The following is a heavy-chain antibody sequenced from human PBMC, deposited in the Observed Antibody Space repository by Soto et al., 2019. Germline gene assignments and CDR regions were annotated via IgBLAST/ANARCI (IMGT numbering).Heavy chain of an antibody. CDR1: GYTFTSYG. Sequence: QVQLVQSGAEVKKPGASVKVSCKASGYTFTSYGISWVRQAPGQGLEWMGWISAYNGNTNYAQKLQGRVTMTTDTSTITAYMGLRSLRSDDTAVYLCARASGSSYWFDPWGQGTLVTVSS. V-gene: IGHV1-18*01. CDR2: ISAYNGNT. J-gene: IGHJ5*02. CDR3: ARASGSSYWFDP. D-gene: IGHD1-26*01.